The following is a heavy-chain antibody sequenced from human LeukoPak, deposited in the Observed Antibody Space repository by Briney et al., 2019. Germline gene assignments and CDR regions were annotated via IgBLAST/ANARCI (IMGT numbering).Heavy chain of an antibody. CDR3: ARDRYYYGSGSYYNPLDL. CDR2: IYYSGST. D-gene: IGHD3-10*01. CDR1: GGSVSSGSYY. J-gene: IGHJ2*01. Sequence: PSETLSLTCTVSGGSVSSGSYYWSWIRQLPGKGLEWIGYIYYSGSTNYNPSLKSRVTISVDTSKNQFSLKLSSVTAADTAVYYCARDRYYYGSGSYYNPLDLWGRGTLVTVSS. V-gene: IGHV4-61*01.